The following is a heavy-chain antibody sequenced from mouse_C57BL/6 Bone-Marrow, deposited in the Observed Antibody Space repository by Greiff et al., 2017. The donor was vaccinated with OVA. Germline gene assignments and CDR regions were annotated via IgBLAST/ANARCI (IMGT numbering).Heavy chain of an antibody. J-gene: IGHJ1*03. CDR1: GYTFTDYE. CDR3: TRAHYGSSLDV. D-gene: IGHD1-1*01. V-gene: IGHV1-15*01. CDR2: IDPETGGT. Sequence: LQESGAELVRPGASVTLSCKASGYTFTDYEMHWVKQTPVHGLEWIGAIDPETGGTAYNQKFKGKAILTADKSSSTAYMELRSLTSEDSAVYYCTRAHYGSSLDVWGTGTTVTVSS.